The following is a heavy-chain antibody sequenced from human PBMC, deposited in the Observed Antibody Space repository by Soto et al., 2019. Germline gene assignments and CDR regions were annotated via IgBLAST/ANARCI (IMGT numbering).Heavy chain of an antibody. Sequence: QLQLQESGPGLGKPSETLSLTCTVSGGSISSSSYYWGWIRQPPGKGLEWIGSIYYSGSTYYNPSLKSRVTISVDTSKNQFSLKLSSVTAADTAVYYCARRGGPIDYMDVWGKGTTVTVSS. V-gene: IGHV4-39*01. J-gene: IGHJ6*03. D-gene: IGHD2-15*01. CDR1: GGSISSSSYY. CDR2: IYYSGST. CDR3: ARRGGPIDYMDV.